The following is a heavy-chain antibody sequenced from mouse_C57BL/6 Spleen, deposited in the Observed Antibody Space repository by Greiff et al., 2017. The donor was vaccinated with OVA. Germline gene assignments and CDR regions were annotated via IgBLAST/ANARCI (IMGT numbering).Heavy chain of an antibody. CDR3: ARPDYYDYDGYWYFDV. CDR2: IYPGSGST. CDR1: GYTFTSYW. V-gene: IGHV1-55*01. Sequence: VQLQQPGAELVKPGASVKMSCKASGYTFTSYWITWVKQRPGQGLEWIGDIYPGSGSTNYNEKFKSKATLTVDTSSSTAYMQLSSLTSEDSAVYYCARPDYYDYDGYWYFDVWGTGTTVTVSS. D-gene: IGHD2-4*01. J-gene: IGHJ1*03.